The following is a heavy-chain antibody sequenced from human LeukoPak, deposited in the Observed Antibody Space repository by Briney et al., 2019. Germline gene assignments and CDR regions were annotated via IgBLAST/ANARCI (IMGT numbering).Heavy chain of an antibody. Sequence: GGSLRLSCATSGFTVSSYWMHWVRQAPGKGLVWLTRVNIDGSSVAYADSVKGRFTISRDNAEDSLYLQMNSLRAEDTAVYYCASGVQGTSWIVNWGRGTLVTVSS. CDR2: VNIDGSSV. V-gene: IGHV3-74*01. D-gene: IGHD2-15*01. CDR1: GFTVSSYW. J-gene: IGHJ4*01. CDR3: ASGVQGTSWIVN.